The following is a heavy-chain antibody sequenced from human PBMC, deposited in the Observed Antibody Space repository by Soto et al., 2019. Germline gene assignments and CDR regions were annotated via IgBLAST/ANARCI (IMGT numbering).Heavy chain of an antibody. CDR1: GYTFTSYY. CDR2: INPGGGST. D-gene: IGHD6-19*01. CDR3: ARGLAVAYSPALL. V-gene: IGHV1-46*01. J-gene: IGHJ4*02. Sequence: RASVKVSCKASGYTFTSYYIHWVRQAPGQGLEWMGVINPGGGSTSYAQNLHGRVTMTRDTSTSTVYMELSSLRSEDAAVYYCARGLAVAYSPALLWGQGTLVTVSS.